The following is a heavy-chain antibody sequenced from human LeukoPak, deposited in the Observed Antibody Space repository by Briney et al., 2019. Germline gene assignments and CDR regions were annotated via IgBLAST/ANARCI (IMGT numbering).Heavy chain of an antibody. CDR1: GYTFTSYG. Sequence: ASVKVSCKASGYTFTSYGISWVRQAPGQGLEWMGWISAYNGNTNYAQKLQGRVTMTTDTSTSTAYMELRSLRSDDTAVYYCARAHKAAAGTYYFDYWGQGTLVTVSS. CDR3: ARAHKAAAGTYYFDY. D-gene: IGHD6-13*01. J-gene: IGHJ4*02. V-gene: IGHV1-18*01. CDR2: ISAYNGNT.